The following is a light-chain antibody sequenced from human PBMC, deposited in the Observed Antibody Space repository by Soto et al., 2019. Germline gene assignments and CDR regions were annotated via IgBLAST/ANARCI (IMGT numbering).Light chain of an antibody. Sequence: EIVMTQSPATLSVSPGERATLSCRASQSVSSNLAWYQQKHGQAPRLLIYSAATRATGIPARCSGSGSGTELTLTISSLQSEDFAVYDCQQYNNWPPPWTFGEGTKVEIK. CDR2: SAA. V-gene: IGKV3-15*01. CDR3: QQYNNWPPPWT. J-gene: IGKJ1*01. CDR1: QSVSSN.